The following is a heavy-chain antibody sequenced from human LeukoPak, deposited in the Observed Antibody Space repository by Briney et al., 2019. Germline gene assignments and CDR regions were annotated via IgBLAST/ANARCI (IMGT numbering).Heavy chain of an antibody. CDR3: ARASYIVGATHFDY. Sequence: SETLFLTCTVSGGSISSYYWSWIRQPPGKGLEWIGYIYYSGSTNYNPSLKSRVTISVDTSKNQFSQKLSSVTAADTAVYYCARASYIVGATHFDYWGQGTLVTVSS. CDR2: IYYSGST. D-gene: IGHD1-26*01. CDR1: GGSISSYY. J-gene: IGHJ4*02. V-gene: IGHV4-59*01.